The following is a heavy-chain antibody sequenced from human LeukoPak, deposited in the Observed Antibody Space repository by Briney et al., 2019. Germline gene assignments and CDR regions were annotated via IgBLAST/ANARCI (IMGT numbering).Heavy chain of an antibody. J-gene: IGHJ4*02. D-gene: IGHD3/OR15-3a*01. CDR2: ISYSGST. CDR3: ARGGTGYYNFDY. Sequence: PSETLSLTCTVSGGSISGYFWSWIRQPPGKGLEWIGYISYSGSTNYNPSLKSRVTISVDTSKNHFSLTLSSVTAADTAVYYCARGGTGYYNFDYWGQGTLVTVSS. V-gene: IGHV4-59*01. CDR1: GGSISGYF.